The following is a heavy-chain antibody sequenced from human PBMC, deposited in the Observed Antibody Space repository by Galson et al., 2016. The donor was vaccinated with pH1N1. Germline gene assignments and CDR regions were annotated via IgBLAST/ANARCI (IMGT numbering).Heavy chain of an antibody. Sequence: SVKVSCKASGGSFAKYAVSWVRQAPGQGLEWMGRIIPIYGTPNYAQKFQDKLKITADEYTTTVYMELNSLISADTAIYYCARPGRTETTKEGFAWGYGMDVWGQGATVTVSS. CDR2: IIPIYGTP. D-gene: IGHD1-1*01. J-gene: IGHJ6*02. V-gene: IGHV1-69*13. CDR1: GGSFAKYA. CDR3: ARPGRTETTKEGFAWGYGMDV.